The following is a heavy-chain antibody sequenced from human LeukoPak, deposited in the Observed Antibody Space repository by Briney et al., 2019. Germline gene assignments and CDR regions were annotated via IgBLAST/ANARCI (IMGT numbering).Heavy chain of an antibody. Sequence: GGSLRLSCAASGFTFSSYSMNWVRQAPGKGLEWVSSISSSSSYIYYADSVKGRFTISRDNAKNSLYLQMNSLRAEDTAVYYCARGRRDGYNLSYYYYYYMDVWGKGTTVTVSS. D-gene: IGHD5-24*01. CDR2: ISSSSSYI. V-gene: IGHV3-21*01. CDR3: ARGRRDGYNLSYYYYYYMDV. J-gene: IGHJ6*03. CDR1: GFTFSSYS.